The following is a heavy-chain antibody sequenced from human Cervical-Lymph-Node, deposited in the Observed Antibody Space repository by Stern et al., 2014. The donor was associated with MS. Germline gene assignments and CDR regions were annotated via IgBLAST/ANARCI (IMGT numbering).Heavy chain of an antibody. Sequence: EVQLVESGAEVKKPGESLKISCEGSGYRFSDYWIGWVRQMPGQGLEWMGIIYPGDSDTRYSPSFEGRVTISADKSISPAYLQWSRLKTSDTAIYYCARQHGTVVRGDGMDVWGQGTTVTVSS. V-gene: IGHV5-51*01. CDR3: ARQHGTVVRGDGMDV. CDR2: IYPGDSDT. D-gene: IGHD3-10*01. J-gene: IGHJ6*02. CDR1: GYRFSDYW.